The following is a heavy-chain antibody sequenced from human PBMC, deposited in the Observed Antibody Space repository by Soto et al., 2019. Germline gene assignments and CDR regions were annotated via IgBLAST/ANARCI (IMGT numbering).Heavy chain of an antibody. D-gene: IGHD2-2*01. CDR1: GYSFTSYW. Sequence: GESLKISCKGSGYSFTSYWIGWVRQMPGKGLEWMGIIYPGDSDTRYSPSFQGQVTISADKSISTAYLQWSSLKASDTAMYYCARRGYCSSTSCYAIDYWGQGPLVTVSS. V-gene: IGHV5-51*01. CDR3: ARRGYCSSTSCYAIDY. CDR2: IYPGDSDT. J-gene: IGHJ4*02.